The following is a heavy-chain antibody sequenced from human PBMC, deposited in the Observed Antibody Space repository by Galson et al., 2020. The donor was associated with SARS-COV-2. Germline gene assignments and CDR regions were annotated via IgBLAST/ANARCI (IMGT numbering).Heavy chain of an antibody. J-gene: IGHJ6*02. CDR3: ARSQYSLSLNSYYTGMDV. CDR1: NYSISSGYY. Sequence: ASETLSLTCTVSNYSISSGYYWGWIRQPPGKGLEWIGSIYHSGSTYYNPSLKSRLTISVDTSKNQFSLKLSSVTAADTAVYYCARSQYSLSLNSYYTGMDVWGQGATVTVSS. CDR2: IYHSGST. D-gene: IGHD5-18*01. V-gene: IGHV4-38-2*02.